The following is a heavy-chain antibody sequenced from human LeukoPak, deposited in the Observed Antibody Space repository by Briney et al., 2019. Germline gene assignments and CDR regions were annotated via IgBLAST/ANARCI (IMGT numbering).Heavy chain of an antibody. V-gene: IGHV1-2*02. CDR1: GYTFTGYY. Sequence: ASVMVSCKASGYTFTGYYMHWVRQAPGQGLEWMGWINPNSGGTNYAQKFQGRVTMTRDTSISTAYMELSRLRSDDTAVYYCARDPYYYDSSGYYYVYYYYMDVWGKGTTVTVSS. J-gene: IGHJ6*03. D-gene: IGHD3-22*01. CDR3: ARDPYYYDSSGYYYVYYYYMDV. CDR2: INPNSGGT.